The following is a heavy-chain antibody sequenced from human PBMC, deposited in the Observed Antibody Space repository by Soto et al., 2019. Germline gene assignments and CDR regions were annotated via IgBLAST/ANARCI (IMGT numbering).Heavy chain of an antibody. Sequence: GGSLRLSCAASGFTFSSYAMHWVRQAPGKGLEWVAVISYDGSNKYYADSVKGRFTISRDNSKNTLYLQMNSLRAEDTAVYYCARDAPPTLLRYFDWLPPLDYWGRGTLVTSPQ. CDR3: ARDAPPTLLRYFDWLPPLDY. J-gene: IGHJ4*02. V-gene: IGHV3-30-3*01. D-gene: IGHD3-9*01. CDR2: ISYDGSNK. CDR1: GFTFSSYA.